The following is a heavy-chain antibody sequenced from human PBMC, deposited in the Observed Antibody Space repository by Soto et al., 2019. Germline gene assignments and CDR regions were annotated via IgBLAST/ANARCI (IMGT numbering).Heavy chain of an antibody. CDR3: ARLPLATDEGYYYGMDV. CDR2: IYPGDSDT. J-gene: IGHJ6*02. Sequence: PGESLKISCKGSGYSFTSYWIGWVRQMPGKGLEWMGIIYPGDSDTRYSPSFQGQVTISADKSISTAYLQWSSLKASDTAMYYCARLPLATDEGYYYGMDVWGQGSTVTVSS. V-gene: IGHV5-51*01. D-gene: IGHD5-12*01. CDR1: GYSFTSYW.